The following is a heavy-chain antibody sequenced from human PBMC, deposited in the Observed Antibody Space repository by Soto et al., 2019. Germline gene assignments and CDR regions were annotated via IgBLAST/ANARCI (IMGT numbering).Heavy chain of an antibody. V-gene: IGHV3-13*01. CDR2: IGTAGDT. D-gene: IGHD4-17*01. Sequence: PGGSLRLSCAASGFTFSSYDMHWVRQATGKGLEWVSAIGTAGDTYYPGSVKGRFTISRENAKNSLYLQMNSLRAEDTAVYYCARGLGGGDYESWNYYYGMDVWGQGTTVTVSS. CDR3: ARGLGGGDYESWNYYYGMDV. CDR1: GFTFSSYD. J-gene: IGHJ6*02.